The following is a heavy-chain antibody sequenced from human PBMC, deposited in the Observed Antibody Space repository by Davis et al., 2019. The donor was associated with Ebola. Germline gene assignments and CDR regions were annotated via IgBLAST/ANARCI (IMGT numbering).Heavy chain of an antibody. CDR3: ARDSGWSGVVS. J-gene: IGHJ5*01. Sequence: PGGSLRLSCSASRLTLSSCWMSWVRQAPGKGLEWVANIKQDGSQKNYVDSVKGRFTISRDDAKNSLYLQMNSLRAEDTAVYYCARDSGWSGVVSWGQGTLVTVSS. V-gene: IGHV3-7*03. D-gene: IGHD6-19*01. CDR1: RLTLSSCW. CDR2: IKQDGSQK.